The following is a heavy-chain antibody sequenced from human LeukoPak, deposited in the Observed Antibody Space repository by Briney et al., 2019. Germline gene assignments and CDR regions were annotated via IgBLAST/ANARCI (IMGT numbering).Heavy chain of an antibody. D-gene: IGHD6-19*01. Sequence: SETLSLTCAVSGYSISSGYYWGWIRQPPGKGLEWIGSIYHSGSTYYNPSLKSRVTISVDTSKNQFSLKLSSVTAADTAVYYCARHVSIAVPGGDYWGQGTLVTVSS. J-gene: IGHJ4*02. CDR1: GYSISSGYY. CDR3: ARHVSIAVPGGDY. V-gene: IGHV4-38-2*01. CDR2: IYHSGST.